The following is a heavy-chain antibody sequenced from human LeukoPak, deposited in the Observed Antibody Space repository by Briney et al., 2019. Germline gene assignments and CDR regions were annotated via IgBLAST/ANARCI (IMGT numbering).Heavy chain of an antibody. CDR3: VTAAATFTGDAFDI. CDR2: IHTSGST. J-gene: IGHJ3*02. CDR1: GGSISSFS. V-gene: IGHV4-4*07. Sequence: SETLSLTCTVSGGSISSFSWGWIRQPAGKGLEWIGRIHTSGSTNYNPSLESRGTMSVETSKKQFSVKVNSVTAADTAVHYCVTAAATFTGDAFDIWGPGTTVTASS. D-gene: IGHD6-13*01.